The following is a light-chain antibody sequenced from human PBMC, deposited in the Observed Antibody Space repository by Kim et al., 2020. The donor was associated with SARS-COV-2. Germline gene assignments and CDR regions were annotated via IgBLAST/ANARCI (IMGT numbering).Light chain of an antibody. Sequence: SVEDRVTITCRASQGISSYLAWYQQEPGKAPKLLIYSASTLQSGVPSRFSGSGSGTDFTLTNSSLQPEEFATYYCQQLNSYPLFTFGPGTKVDI. CDR3: QQLNSYPLFT. CDR1: QGISSY. J-gene: IGKJ3*01. V-gene: IGKV1-9*01. CDR2: SAS.